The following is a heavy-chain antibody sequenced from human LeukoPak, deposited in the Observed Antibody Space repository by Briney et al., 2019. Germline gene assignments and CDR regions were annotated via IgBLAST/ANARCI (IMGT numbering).Heavy chain of an antibody. J-gene: IGHJ4*02. Sequence: GGSLRLSCAASGFTFSSYGMHWVRQAPGKGLEWVAFIRYDGSYKYYADSVKGRFTISRDNSKNTQYLQMNSLRAEDTAVYYCAKQSGLNFDYWGQGTLVTVSS. V-gene: IGHV3-30*02. D-gene: IGHD3-22*01. CDR3: AKQSGLNFDY. CDR2: IRYDGSYK. CDR1: GFTFSSYG.